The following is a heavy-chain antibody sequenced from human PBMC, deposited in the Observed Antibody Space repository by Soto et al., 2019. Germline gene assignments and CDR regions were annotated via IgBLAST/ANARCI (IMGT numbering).Heavy chain of an antibody. Sequence: EVQLLESGGGLVQPGGSLRLSCAASGFPFSSYAMSWVRQAPGNGLEWVSAISGSGAHTIYTDSVKGRFIISRDNPQNTLYLQMNVLRAEDTAVYYWAFGREGTETAPSDYWGQGTLVTVSS. J-gene: IGHJ4*02. CDR3: AFGREGTETAPSDY. V-gene: IGHV3-23*01. CDR1: GFPFSSYA. D-gene: IGHD1-26*01. CDR2: ISGSGAHT.